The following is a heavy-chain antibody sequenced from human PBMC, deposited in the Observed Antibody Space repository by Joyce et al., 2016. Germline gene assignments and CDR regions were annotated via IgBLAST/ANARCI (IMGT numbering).Heavy chain of an antibody. V-gene: IGHV4-30-2*01. CDR1: GDSFTTGGYA. CDR2: IYPSGNT. D-gene: IGHD3-10*01. Sequence: QLLLQESGPGLVKTSQTLSLTCAVSGDSFTTGGYAWNWIRQPPGKGLEWIGDIYPSGNTHFTPSLQSRVTISLDRSKSQFSLKLSSVTAADTAIYYCARAPRGPGYFDSWGQGTLVTVSS. CDR3: ARAPRGPGYFDS. J-gene: IGHJ4*02.